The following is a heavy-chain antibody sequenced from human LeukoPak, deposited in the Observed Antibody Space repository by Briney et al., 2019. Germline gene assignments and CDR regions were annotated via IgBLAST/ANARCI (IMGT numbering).Heavy chain of an antibody. J-gene: IGHJ6*03. Sequence: PSETLSLTCAVYGGSFSGYYWSWIRQPPGKGLEWIGEINHSGSTNYNPSLKSRVTISVDTSKNQLSLKLSSVTAADTAVYYCARVYSSSWYLVPLSRYYYMDVWGKGTTVTVSS. V-gene: IGHV4-34*01. D-gene: IGHD6-13*01. CDR2: INHSGST. CDR1: GGSFSGYY. CDR3: ARVYSSSWYLVPLSRYYYMDV.